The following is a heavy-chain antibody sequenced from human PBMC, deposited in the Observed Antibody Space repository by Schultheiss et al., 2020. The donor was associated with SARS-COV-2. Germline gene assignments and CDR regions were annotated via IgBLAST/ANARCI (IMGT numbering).Heavy chain of an antibody. CDR3: AREPYGGTYYFDY. CDR1: GFTFSSYS. CDR2: ISSSSSYT. J-gene: IGHJ4*02. Sequence: GESLKISCAASGFTFSSYSMNWVRQAPGKGLEWVSYISSSSSYTNYADSVKGRFTISRDNSKNTLYLQMNSLRAEDTAVYYCAREPYGGTYYFDYWGQGTLVTVSS. D-gene: IGHD1-1*01. V-gene: IGHV3-21*05.